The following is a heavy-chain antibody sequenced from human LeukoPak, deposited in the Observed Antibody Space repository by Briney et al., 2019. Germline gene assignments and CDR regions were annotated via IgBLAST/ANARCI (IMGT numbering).Heavy chain of an antibody. J-gene: IGHJ5*02. CDR1: GGSFSGYY. Sequence: PSETLSLTCAVYGGSFSGYYWSWIRQPPGKGLEWVGRIKSKTDGGTTDYAAPVKGRFTISRDDSKNTLYLQMNSLKTEDTAVYYCTTDPPPYIAAAGMYNWFDPWGQGTLVTVSS. CDR3: TTDPPPYIAAAGMYNWFDP. V-gene: IGHV3-15*01. D-gene: IGHD6-13*01. CDR2: IKSKTDGGTT.